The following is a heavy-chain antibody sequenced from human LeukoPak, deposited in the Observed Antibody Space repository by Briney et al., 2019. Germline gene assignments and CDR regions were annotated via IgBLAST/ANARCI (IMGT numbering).Heavy chain of an antibody. V-gene: IGHV3-48*01. CDR3: ARTRITMVRGVDVSYYFDY. CDR1: GFTFSSYW. Sequence: PGGSLRLSCAASGFTFSSYWMHWVRQAPGKGLEWVSYISSSSSTIYYADSVKGRFTISRDNAKNSLYLQMNSLRAEDTAVYYCARTRITMVRGVDVSYYFDYWGQGTLVTVSS. J-gene: IGHJ4*02. CDR2: ISSSSSTI. D-gene: IGHD3-10*01.